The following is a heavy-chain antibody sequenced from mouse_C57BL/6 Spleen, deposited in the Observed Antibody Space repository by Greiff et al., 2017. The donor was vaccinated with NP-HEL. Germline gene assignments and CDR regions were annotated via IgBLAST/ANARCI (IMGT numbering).Heavy chain of an antibody. Sequence: EVQVVESGGGLVKPGGSLKLSCAASGFTFSSYAMSWVRQTPEKRLEWVATISDGGSYTYYPDNVKGRFTISRDNAKNNLYLQMSHLKSEDTAMYYCARDGVTTGGPFAYWGQGTLVTVSA. D-gene: IGHD2-2*01. CDR3: ARDGVTTGGPFAY. CDR1: GFTFSSYA. CDR2: ISDGGSYT. J-gene: IGHJ3*01. V-gene: IGHV5-4*01.